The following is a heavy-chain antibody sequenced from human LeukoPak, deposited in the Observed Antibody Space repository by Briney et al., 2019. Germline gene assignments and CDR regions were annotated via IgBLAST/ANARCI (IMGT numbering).Heavy chain of an antibody. CDR2: IIPIFGTA. CDR3: AASSSPYYYYGMDV. V-gene: IGHV1-69*13. Sequence: SVKVPCKASGGTFSSYAISWVRQAPGQGLEWMGGIIPIFGTANYAQKFQGRVTITADESTSTAYMELSSLRSEDTAVYYCAASSSPYYYYGMDVWGQGTTVTVSS. CDR1: GGTFSSYA. D-gene: IGHD6-6*01. J-gene: IGHJ6*02.